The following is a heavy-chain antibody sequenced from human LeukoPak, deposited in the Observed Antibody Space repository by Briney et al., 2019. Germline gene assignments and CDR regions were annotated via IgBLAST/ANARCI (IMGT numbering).Heavy chain of an antibody. CDR3: AKDSTASWDY. D-gene: IGHD4-11*01. CDR2: ITSSSDTI. CDR1: RFTFSRYS. Sequence: GGSLRLSCAASRFTFSRYSMNWVRQAPGKGPEWVSFITSSSDTIYYADSVKGRFTISRDNSKNTLYLQMNSLRAEDTAVYYCAKDSTASWDYWGQGTLVTVSS. V-gene: IGHV3-48*01. J-gene: IGHJ4*02.